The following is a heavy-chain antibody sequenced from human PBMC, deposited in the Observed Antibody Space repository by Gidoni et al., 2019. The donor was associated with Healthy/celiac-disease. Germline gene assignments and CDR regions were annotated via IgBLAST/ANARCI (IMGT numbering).Heavy chain of an antibody. J-gene: IGHJ4*02. Sequence: EVQLVESGGGLVQPGGSLRLSCAASGFTFSRYSMNWVRQAPGKVLDWVSYISSSSSTIYYADAVKGRFTISRDNAKNSLYLQMNSLRAEDTAVYYCARETNCGGDCYAFDYWGQGTLVTVSS. CDR2: ISSSSSTI. CDR1: GFTFSRYS. V-gene: IGHV3-48*01. D-gene: IGHD2-21*01. CDR3: ARETNCGGDCYAFDY.